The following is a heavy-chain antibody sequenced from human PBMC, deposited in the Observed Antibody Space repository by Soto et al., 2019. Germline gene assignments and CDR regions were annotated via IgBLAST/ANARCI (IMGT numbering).Heavy chain of an antibody. CDR2: IYSGGST. CDR1: GFTVSSNY. D-gene: IGHD2-15*01. J-gene: IGHJ6*02. Sequence: EVQLVESGGGLIQPGGSLRLSCAASGFTVSSNYMSWVRQAPGKGLEWVSVIYSGGSTYYADSVKGRFTISRDNSKNTLYLQMNSLRAEDTAVYYCARDAGVVAATNYYYYGMDVWGQGTTVTVSS. CDR3: ARDAGVVAATNYYYYGMDV. V-gene: IGHV3-53*01.